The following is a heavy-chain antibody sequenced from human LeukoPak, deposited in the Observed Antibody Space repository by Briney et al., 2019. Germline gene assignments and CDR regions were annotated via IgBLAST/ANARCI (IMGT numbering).Heavy chain of an antibody. Sequence: SETLSLTCTVSGGSISSYYWSWIRQPPGKGLEWIGEINHSGSTNYNPSLKSRVTISVDTSKNQFSLKLSSVTAADTAVYYCARNRGSPPAIAAAGTDYWGQGTLVTVSS. D-gene: IGHD6-13*01. CDR2: INHSGST. CDR1: GGSISSYY. CDR3: ARNRGSPPAIAAAGTDY. J-gene: IGHJ4*02. V-gene: IGHV4-34*01.